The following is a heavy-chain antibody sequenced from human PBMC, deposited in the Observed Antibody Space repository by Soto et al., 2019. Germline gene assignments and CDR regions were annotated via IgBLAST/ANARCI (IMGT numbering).Heavy chain of an antibody. CDR2: INHSGST. CDR1: GGSFSGYY. V-gene: IGHV4-34*01. J-gene: IGHJ6*04. Sequence: HVQLQQWGAGLLKPSETLSLTCAVYGGSFSGYYWSWIRQPPGKGLERIWEINHSGSTNYNPSLKSPVNISEDTSNEQCSLKLSSVTGAATAVYYCARGTKYYDVWAANSPHYYYGTYVWGKGTTVTVSS. D-gene: IGHD3-3*01. CDR3: ARGTKYYDVWAANSPHYYYGTYV.